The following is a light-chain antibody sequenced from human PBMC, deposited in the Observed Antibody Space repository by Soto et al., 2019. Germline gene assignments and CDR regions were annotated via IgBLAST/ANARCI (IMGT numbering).Light chain of an antibody. CDR2: AAS. Sequence: DIQMTQSPSSLSASVGDRVTITCRASQNIRNYLNWYQQKPGDAPKLLIYAASTLQGAVPSRFSGSVSGTDFTLNISSLQPEDFATYHCQQGHSTPYTFGQGTRLEI. CDR1: QNIRNY. CDR3: QQGHSTPYT. J-gene: IGKJ2*01. V-gene: IGKV1-39*01.